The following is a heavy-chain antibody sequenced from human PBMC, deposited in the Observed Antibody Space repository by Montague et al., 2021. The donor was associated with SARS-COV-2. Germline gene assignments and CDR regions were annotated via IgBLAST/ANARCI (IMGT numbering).Heavy chain of an antibody. Sequence: SETLSPTCTVSNASITTSNWWTWVRQAPGKGLEWVGEIHHSGTLXYNPSLKSRVTISVDTSKNHFSLNLNSVTAADTALYFCARRIRITVFREVPLTTHSLESWGQGIMVTVSS. CDR1: NASITTSNW. J-gene: IGHJ4*02. CDR2: IHHSGTL. D-gene: IGHD3-10*01. CDR3: ARRIRITVFREVPLTTHSLES. V-gene: IGHV4/OR15-8*01.